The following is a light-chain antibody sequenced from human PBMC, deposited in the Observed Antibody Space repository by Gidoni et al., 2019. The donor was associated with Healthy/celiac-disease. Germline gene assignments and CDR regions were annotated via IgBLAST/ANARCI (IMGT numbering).Light chain of an antibody. V-gene: IGLV2-14*01. CDR1: SSDVGGYNY. CDR2: EVR. J-gene: IGLJ2*01. Sequence: QSALTQPASVSGSPGQSITISCTGTSSDVGGYNYFSWYQQHPCKAPKLMIYEVRNRPSGVSNRFSGSKSGNTASLTISGLQAEDEADYYCSSYTSSSTLVVFGGGTKLTVL. CDR3: SSYTSSSTLVV.